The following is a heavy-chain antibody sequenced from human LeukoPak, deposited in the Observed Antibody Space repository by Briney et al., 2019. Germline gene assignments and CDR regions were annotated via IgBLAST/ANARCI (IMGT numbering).Heavy chain of an antibody. CDR2: ISGSGGST. J-gene: IGHJ4*02. D-gene: IGHD3-22*01. CDR3: AKGLRGITMIVVVIKPFDH. CDR1: GFTFSSYA. Sequence: PGGSLRLSCAASGFTFSSYAMSWVRQAPGKGLEWVSAISGSGGSTYYADSVKGRFTISRDNSKNTLYLQMNSLRAEDTAVYYCAKGLRGITMIVVVIKPFDHWGQGTLVTVSS. V-gene: IGHV3-23*01.